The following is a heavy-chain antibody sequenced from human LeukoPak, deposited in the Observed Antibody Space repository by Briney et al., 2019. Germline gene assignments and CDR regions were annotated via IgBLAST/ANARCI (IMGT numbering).Heavy chain of an antibody. CDR2: IYHSGST. CDR1: GGSTRSGDYY. Sequence: PSETLSLTCTVSGGSTRSGDYYWSWIRHPPGKGLEWIGYIYHSGSTYYNPSLKSRVTISVDRSKNQFSLKLSSVTAADTAVYYCAGGPFVVVPAVRGGAFDIWGQGTMVTVSS. V-gene: IGHV4-30-4*01. J-gene: IGHJ3*02. D-gene: IGHD2-2*01. CDR3: AGGPFVVVPAVRGGAFDI.